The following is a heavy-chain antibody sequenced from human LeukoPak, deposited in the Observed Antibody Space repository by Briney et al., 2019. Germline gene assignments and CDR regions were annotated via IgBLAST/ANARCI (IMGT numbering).Heavy chain of an antibody. J-gene: IGHJ4*02. Sequence: ASVKVSCKASGYTFTGYYMHWVRQAPGQGLEWMGWINPNSGGTNYAQKFQGRVTMTRDTSISTAYMELSRLSSDDTAVYYCARDLDIVATILDYWGQGTLVTVSS. V-gene: IGHV1-2*02. CDR3: ARDLDIVATILDY. CDR1: GYTFTGYY. CDR2: INPNSGGT. D-gene: IGHD5-12*01.